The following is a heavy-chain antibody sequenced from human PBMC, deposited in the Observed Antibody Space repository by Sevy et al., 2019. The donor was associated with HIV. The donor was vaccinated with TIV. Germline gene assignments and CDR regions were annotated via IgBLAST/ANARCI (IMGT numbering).Heavy chain of an antibody. Sequence: GGSLRLSCAASGFTFSSYEMNWVRQAPGKGLEWVSYISSSDTTIYYANSVKGRFTISRDNAKNSLYLQMNSLRAEDTAVYYCARGSPHYYDSSGYFPFDYWGQGTLVTVSS. CDR1: GFTFSSYE. V-gene: IGHV3-48*03. D-gene: IGHD3-22*01. J-gene: IGHJ4*02. CDR3: ARGSPHYYDSSGYFPFDY. CDR2: ISSSDTTI.